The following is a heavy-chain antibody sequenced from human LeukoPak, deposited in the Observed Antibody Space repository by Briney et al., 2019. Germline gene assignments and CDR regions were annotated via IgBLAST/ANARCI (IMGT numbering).Heavy chain of an antibody. J-gene: IGHJ1*01. CDR3: AGRGHRYSRD. CDR1: NDSPTSGH. Sequence: PSETLSLTCNVLNDSPTSGHPRVIRQSPGKGLEWIGFIQDSGITDYNPSLKSRLLMSVDLSKNQFSLNLRSVTAADTAVYYCAGRGHRYSRDWGQGILVTISS. D-gene: IGHD2-15*01. CDR2: IQDSGIT. V-gene: IGHV4-4*09.